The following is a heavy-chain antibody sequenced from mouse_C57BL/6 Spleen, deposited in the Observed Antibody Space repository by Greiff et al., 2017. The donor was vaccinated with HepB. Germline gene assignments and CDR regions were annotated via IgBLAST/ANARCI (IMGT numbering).Heavy chain of an antibody. V-gene: IGHV1-52*01. CDR3: ARCYGSAVDFDY. CDR2: IDPSDSET. D-gene: IGHD1-1*01. CDR1: GYTFTSYW. Sequence: QVQLQQPGAELVRPGSSVKLSCKASGYTFTSYWMHWVKQRPIQGLEWIGNIDPSDSETHYNQKFKDKATLTVDKSSSTAYMQLSSLTSEDSAVYCCARCYGSAVDFDYWGQGPTLTVPS. J-gene: IGHJ2*01.